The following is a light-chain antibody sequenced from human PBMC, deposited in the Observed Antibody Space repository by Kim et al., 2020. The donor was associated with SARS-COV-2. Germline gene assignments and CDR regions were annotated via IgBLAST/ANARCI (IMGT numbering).Light chain of an antibody. J-gene: IGKJ4*01. Sequence: ASGGDRVNVTCRASQSISSWLAWYQQKPGKGPKLLIYKASSLESGVPSRFSGSGSGTEFTLTISSLQPDDFATYYCQQYNTYSRTFGGGTKVDIK. CDR3: QQYNTYSRT. CDR2: KAS. CDR1: QSISSW. V-gene: IGKV1-5*03.